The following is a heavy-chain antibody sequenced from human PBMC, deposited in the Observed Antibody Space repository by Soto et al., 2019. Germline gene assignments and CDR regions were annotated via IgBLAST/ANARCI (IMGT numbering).Heavy chain of an antibody. V-gene: IGHV1-18*01. CDR1: GYTFTSYG. CDR2: ISVYNGNT. CDR3: GRGGLYCSSTSCYGSPFDY. Sequence: ASVKVSCKASGYTFTSYGISWVRQAPGQGLEWMGWISVYNGNTNYAQKLRGRVTMTTDTSTSTAYMELRSLRSDDTAVYYCGRGGLYCSSTSCYGSPFDYWGQGALVTVSS. D-gene: IGHD2-2*01. J-gene: IGHJ4*02.